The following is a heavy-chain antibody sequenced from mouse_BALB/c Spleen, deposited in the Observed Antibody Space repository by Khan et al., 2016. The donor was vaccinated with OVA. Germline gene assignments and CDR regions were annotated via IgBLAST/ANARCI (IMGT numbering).Heavy chain of an antibody. V-gene: IGHV1-7*01. Sequence: VQLQQSGAELAKPGASVKMSCKASGYTFTTYWMHWVKQRPGQGLEWIGYINPTSGYTNYNEKFKGRATLTAEKSSSTAYMQLSSLTSEDAADYYCTRDRIDYWGQGTTLTVSS. J-gene: IGHJ2*01. CDR2: INPTSGYT. CDR1: GYTFTTYW. CDR3: TRDRIDY.